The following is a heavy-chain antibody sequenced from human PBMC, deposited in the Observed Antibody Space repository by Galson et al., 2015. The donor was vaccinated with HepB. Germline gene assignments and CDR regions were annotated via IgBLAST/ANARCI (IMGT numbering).Heavy chain of an antibody. V-gene: IGHV4-34*01. J-gene: IGHJ4*02. CDR2: ITHNETT. Sequence: ETLSLTCAVYGGSFSDYSWNWIRQPPGKGLEWIGEITHNETTNYNVPLKSRVIISVDTSTNQFSLRLSSVTAADTAVYFCARGGGHWGCGSCHPFDCWGQGTLVTVSS. CDR1: GGSFSDYS. D-gene: IGHD2-15*01. CDR3: ARGGGHWGCGSCHPFDC.